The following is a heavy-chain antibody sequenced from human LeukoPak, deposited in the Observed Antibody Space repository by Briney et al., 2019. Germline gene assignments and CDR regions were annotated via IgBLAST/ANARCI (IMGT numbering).Heavy chain of an antibody. V-gene: IGHV3-48*04. J-gene: IGHJ4*02. D-gene: IGHD3-10*01. CDR3: ARDLNEDSSGSPFDY. Sequence: GGSLRLSCAASGFTFSSYWMSWVRQAPGKGLEWVSYISSSSSTIYYADSVKGRFTISRDNAKNSLYLQMNSLRAEDTAVYYCARDLNEDSSGSPFDYWGQGTLVTVSS. CDR2: ISSSSSTI. CDR1: GFTFSSYW.